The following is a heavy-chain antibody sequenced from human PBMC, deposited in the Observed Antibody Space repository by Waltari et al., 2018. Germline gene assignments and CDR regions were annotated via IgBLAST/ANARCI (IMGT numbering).Heavy chain of an antibody. CDR3: AREINWNDGGRFFDS. J-gene: IGHJ4*02. CDR2: IKSDGRSK. Sequence: EVQLVESGGVLVQPGESRRLSCTASGFAFMSYLLHWVRPAPGKGLVWVSRIKSDGRSKIYADSVKGRFTISRDNAKNTLYLQMNSLRAEDTAVYYCAREINWNDGGRFFDSWGQGTLVTVSS. V-gene: IGHV3-74*01. CDR1: GFAFMSYL. D-gene: IGHD1-20*01.